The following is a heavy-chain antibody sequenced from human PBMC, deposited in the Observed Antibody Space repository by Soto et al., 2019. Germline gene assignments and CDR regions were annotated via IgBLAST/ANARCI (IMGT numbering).Heavy chain of an antibody. CDR2: IIPILGIA. D-gene: IGHD2-2*01. CDR1: GGTFSSYT. V-gene: IGHV1-69*08. CDR3: GRDRHCSSPGSYPGNY. Sequence: QVQLVQSGAEVKKPGSSVKVSCKASGGTFSSYTISWVRQAPGQGLEWMGRIIPILGIANYAQKFQGRVTVTAYQSETTAYLEVSSLRSHETAVYYCGRDRHCSSPGSYPGNYWGQGTLFTISS. J-gene: IGHJ4*02.